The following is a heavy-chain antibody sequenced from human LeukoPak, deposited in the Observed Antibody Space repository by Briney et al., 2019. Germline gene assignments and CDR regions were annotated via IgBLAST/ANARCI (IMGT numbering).Heavy chain of an antibody. Sequence: GGSLRLSCAASGLSISRYSMNWVRQAPGKGLEWVSSISSASSYIYYTDSVKGRFTISRDNSKNTLYLQMNNLRAEDTAVYYCAKPVNTAMALFDYWGQGTLVTVSS. V-gene: IGHV3-21*01. J-gene: IGHJ4*02. CDR3: AKPVNTAMALFDY. CDR2: ISSASSYI. CDR1: GLSISRYS. D-gene: IGHD5-18*01.